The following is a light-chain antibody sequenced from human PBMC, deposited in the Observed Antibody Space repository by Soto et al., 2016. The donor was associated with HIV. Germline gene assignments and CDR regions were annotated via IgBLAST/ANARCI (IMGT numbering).Light chain of an antibody. CDR1: NIETKS. J-gene: IGLJ3*02. CDR3: QVWDRSRDHPNWV. Sequence: SYELTQPPSVSVAPGKTATITCGGNNIETKSVHWYQQKPGQAPVLVVYDDSDRPSGIPERFSGSNSGNTGTLTIGRVEAGDEADYFCQVWDRSRDHPNWVFGGGTKLTIL. V-gene: IGLV3-21*03. CDR2: DDS.